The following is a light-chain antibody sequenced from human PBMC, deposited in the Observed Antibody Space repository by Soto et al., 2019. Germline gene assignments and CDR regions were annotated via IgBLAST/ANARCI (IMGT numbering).Light chain of an antibody. J-gene: IGKJ1*01. CDR1: QSVNSNY. Sequence: EIVLTQSPGTLSLSPGDRATLSCRASQSVNSNYLAWYQRKPGQAPRLLIYGASNRATDIPYRFSASGSGTDFTLTITRLDAEDFAVYYCQQYDSTPPTFGQGTKVDVK. CDR3: QQYDSTPPT. V-gene: IGKV3-20*01. CDR2: GAS.